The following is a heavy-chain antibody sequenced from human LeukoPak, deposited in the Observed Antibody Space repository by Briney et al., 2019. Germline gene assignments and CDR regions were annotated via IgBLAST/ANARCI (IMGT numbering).Heavy chain of an antibody. V-gene: IGHV3-23*01. CDR2: ISGSSDTT. J-gene: IGHJ4*02. CDR3: ATSSGWYPKYFDY. D-gene: IGHD6-19*01. Sequence: GGSLRLSCAASGFTFSTYAMSWVRQAPGRGLEWVSAISGSSDTTYYADSVKGRFTISRDNSKNTLYLQMNSLRAEDTAVYYCATSSGWYPKYFDYWGQGTLVTVSS. CDR1: GFTFSTYA.